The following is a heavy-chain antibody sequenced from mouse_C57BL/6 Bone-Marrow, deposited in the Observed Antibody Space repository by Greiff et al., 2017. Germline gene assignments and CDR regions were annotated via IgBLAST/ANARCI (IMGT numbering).Heavy chain of an antibody. CDR1: GFNIKDDY. CDR2: IDPENGDT. D-gene: IGHD1-1*01. V-gene: IGHV14-4*01. J-gene: IGHJ1*03. CDR3: TTSTGVAHWYFDV. Sequence: EVQLQQSGAELVRPGASVKLSCTASGFNIKDDYMHWVKQRPEQGLEWIGWIDPENGDTEYDSKFQGKATLTADTSSNTAYLQLSSLTSEDAAVYYCTTSTGVAHWYFDVWGTGTTVTVSS.